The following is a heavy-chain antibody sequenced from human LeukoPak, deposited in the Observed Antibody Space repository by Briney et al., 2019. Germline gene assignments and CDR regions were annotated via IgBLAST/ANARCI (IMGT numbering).Heavy chain of an antibody. Sequence: PGGSLRLSCAASGFTFSSYAMSWVRQAPGKGLEWVSAISGSGGSTYYADSVKGQFTISRDNSKNTLYLQMNSLRAEDTAVYYCAKDSGTMVRGVIIIGAFDIWGQGTMVTVSS. CDR3: AKDSGTMVRGVIIIGAFDI. J-gene: IGHJ3*02. CDR1: GFTFSSYA. D-gene: IGHD3-10*01. V-gene: IGHV3-23*01. CDR2: ISGSGGST.